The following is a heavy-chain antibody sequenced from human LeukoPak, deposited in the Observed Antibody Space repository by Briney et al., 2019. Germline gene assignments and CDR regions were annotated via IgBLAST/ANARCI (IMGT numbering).Heavy chain of an antibody. J-gene: IGHJ4*02. V-gene: IGHV1-69*04. Sequence: SVKVSCKASGGTFSSYAISWVRQAPGQGLEWMGRIIPILGIANYAQKFQGRVTITADKSTSTAYMELSNLRSEDTAVYYCARDGDGRVVGTLDYWGQGTLVTVSS. CDR2: IIPILGIA. CDR1: GGTFSSYA. D-gene: IGHD1-1*01. CDR3: ARDGDGRVVGTLDY.